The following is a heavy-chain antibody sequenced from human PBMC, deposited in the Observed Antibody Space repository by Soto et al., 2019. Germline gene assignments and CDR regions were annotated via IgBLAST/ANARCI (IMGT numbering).Heavy chain of an antibody. CDR3: AREKVGTTFFDN. CDR2: IYPSVSS. CDR1: GSAISRGYY. Sequence: SETLSLTCSVAGSAISRGYYWSWVRQPPGKGLEWIDSIYPSVSSYHNPSLETRVRLSIDTSKNQFTLNLTSVTAADTALYYCAREKVGTTFFDNWGQGIQVTVSS. V-gene: IGHV4-38-2*02. J-gene: IGHJ4*02. D-gene: IGHD1-1*01.